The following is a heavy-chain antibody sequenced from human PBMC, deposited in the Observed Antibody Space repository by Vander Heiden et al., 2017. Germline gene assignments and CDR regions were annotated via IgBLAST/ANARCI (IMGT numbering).Heavy chain of an antibody. D-gene: IGHD6-6*01. V-gene: IGHV1-2*06. Sequence: QVQLVQSGAEVKKPGASVTVSCKASGYTFTGYYMHWVRQAPGQGLEWMGRINPNSGGTNYAQKFQGRVTMTRDTSISTAYMELSRLRSDDTAVYYCARVLGSSSIWPHFDYWGQGTLVTVSS. J-gene: IGHJ4*02. CDR3: ARVLGSSSIWPHFDY. CDR1: GYTFTGYY. CDR2: INPNSGGT.